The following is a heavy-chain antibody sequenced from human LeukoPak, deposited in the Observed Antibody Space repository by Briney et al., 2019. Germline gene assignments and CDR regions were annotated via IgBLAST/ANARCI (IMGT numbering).Heavy chain of an antibody. J-gene: IGHJ4*02. D-gene: IGHD4-17*01. CDR3: ARDSGDYGDLSFDY. V-gene: IGHV3-30-3*01. Sequence: PGGSLRLSCAASGFTFSSYAMHWVRQAPDKGLEWVAVISYDGSNKYYADSVKGRFTISRDNSKNTLYLQVNSLRAEDTAVYYCARDSGDYGDLSFDYWGQGTLVTVSS. CDR1: GFTFSSYA. CDR2: ISYDGSNK.